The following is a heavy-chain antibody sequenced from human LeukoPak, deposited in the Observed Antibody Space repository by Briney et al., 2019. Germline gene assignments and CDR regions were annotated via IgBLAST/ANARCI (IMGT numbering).Heavy chain of an antibody. D-gene: IGHD2-15*01. CDR1: GYTFTSYY. Sequence: ASVKVSCKASGYTFTSYYMHWVRQAPGQGLEWTGIINPSGGSTSYAQKFQGRVTMTRDTSTSTVYMELSSLRSEDTAVYYCARDGHIARRGSCYSSNYWGQGTLVTVSS. CDR3: ARDGHIARRGSCYSSNY. V-gene: IGHV1-46*01. J-gene: IGHJ4*02. CDR2: INPSGGST.